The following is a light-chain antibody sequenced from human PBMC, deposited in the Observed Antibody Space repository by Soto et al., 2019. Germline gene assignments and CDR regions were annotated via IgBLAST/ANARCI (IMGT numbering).Light chain of an antibody. J-gene: IGKJ1*01. CDR3: QQYGSSGT. Sequence: EILMTQSPATLSVSPGERATLSCRASLSVSNNLAWYQQQPGQAPRLLIYGASTGATGIPARFSGSGSETEFTLTISRLPHEDFAVYYCQQYGSSGTFGQGTKVDIK. CDR2: GAS. V-gene: IGKV3-15*01. CDR1: LSVSNN.